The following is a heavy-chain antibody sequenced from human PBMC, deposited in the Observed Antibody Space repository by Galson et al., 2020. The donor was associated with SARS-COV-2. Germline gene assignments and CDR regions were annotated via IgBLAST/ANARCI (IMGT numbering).Heavy chain of an antibody. CDR2: INQSGST. CDR3: ARGFSGYYPYDVFDV. CDR1: GGSLSGYY. J-gene: IGHJ3*01. D-gene: IGHD3-22*01. Sequence: SETLSLTCAVYGGSLSGYYWTWIRQHPGRGLQWIGEINQSGSTNYNPSLKSRVTISVDTSKNQFSLNLRSVTAADTAVYYCARGFSGYYPYDVFDVWDQGVMVTVAS. V-gene: IGHV4-34*01.